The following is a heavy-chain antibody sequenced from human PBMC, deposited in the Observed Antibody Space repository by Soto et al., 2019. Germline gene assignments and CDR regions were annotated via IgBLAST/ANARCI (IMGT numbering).Heavy chain of an antibody. D-gene: IGHD2-2*01. J-gene: IGHJ4*02. V-gene: IGHV1-24*01. CDR3: ATGGVVVPAEYYFDY. CDR2: FDPEDGET. CDR1: GYTLTELS. Sequence: ASVKVSCKVSGYTLTELSMHWVRQAPGKGLEWMGGFDPEDGETIYAQKFQGRVTVTEDTSTDTAYMELSSLRSEDTAVYYCATGGVVVPAEYYFDYWGQRTLVTVSS.